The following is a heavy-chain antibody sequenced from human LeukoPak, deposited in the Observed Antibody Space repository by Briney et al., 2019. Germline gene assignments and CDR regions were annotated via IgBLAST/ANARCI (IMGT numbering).Heavy chain of an antibody. CDR2: IYHSGST. CDR3: ARDVDY. V-gene: IGHV4-38-2*02. J-gene: IGHJ4*02. CDR1: GYSISSGYY. Sequence: ASETLSLTCTVSGYSISSGYYWGWLRQPPGKGLEWIGSIYHSGSTYYNPSLKSRVTISVDTSKNQFSLKLSSVTAADTAVYYCARDVDYWGQGTLVTVSS.